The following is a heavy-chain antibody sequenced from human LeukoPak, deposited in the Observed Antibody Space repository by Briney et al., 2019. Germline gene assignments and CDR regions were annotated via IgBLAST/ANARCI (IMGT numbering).Heavy chain of an antibody. V-gene: IGHV1-69*01. CDR2: IIPIFGTA. CDR3: ASSRRGSYGYFLYFDY. J-gene: IGHJ4*02. D-gene: IGHD5-18*01. CDR1: GGTFSSYA. Sequence: SVKVSCKASGGTFSSYAISWVRQALGQGLEWMGGIIPIFGTANYAQKFQGRVTITADESTSIAYMELSSLRSEDTAVYYCASSRRGSYGYFLYFDYWGQGTLVTVSS.